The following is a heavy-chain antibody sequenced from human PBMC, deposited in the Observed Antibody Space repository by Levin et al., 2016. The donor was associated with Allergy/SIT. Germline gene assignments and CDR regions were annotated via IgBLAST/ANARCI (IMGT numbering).Heavy chain of an antibody. CDR3: ASPNSSSLYYFDY. CDR2: INHSGST. V-gene: IGHV4-34*01. CDR1: GGSFSGYY. D-gene: IGHD6-13*01. J-gene: IGHJ4*02. Sequence: SETLSLTCAVYGGSFSGYYWSWIRQPPGKGLEWIGEINHSGSTNYNPSLKSRVTISVDTSKNQFSLKLSSVTAADTAVYYCASPNSSSLYYFDYWGQGTLVTVSS.